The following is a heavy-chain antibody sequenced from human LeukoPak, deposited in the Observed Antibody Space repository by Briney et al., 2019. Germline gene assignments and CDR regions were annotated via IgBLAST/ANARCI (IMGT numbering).Heavy chain of an antibody. V-gene: IGHV1-18*01. CDR3: ARAIVVVNPWYFDY. CDR1: GYTFTSYS. J-gene: IGHJ4*02. D-gene: IGHD3-22*01. CDR2: ISAYNGNT. Sequence: ASVKVSCKASGYTFTSYSISWVRQAPGQGLEWMGWISAYNGNTNYAQKLQGRVTMTTDTSTSTAYMELRSLRSDDTAVYYCARAIVVVNPWYFDYWGQGTLVTVSS.